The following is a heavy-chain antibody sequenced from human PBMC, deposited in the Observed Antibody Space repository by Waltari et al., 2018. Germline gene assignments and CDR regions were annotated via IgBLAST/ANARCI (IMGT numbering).Heavy chain of an antibody. J-gene: IGHJ5*02. CDR1: GCSISSSSFY. D-gene: IGHD6-13*01. V-gene: IGHV4-39*01. CDR2: IYYTGTT. CDR3: ATYSSSWGWFDP. Sequence: QLQLQESGPGLVKPSETLSLTRTVSGCSISSSSFYLGWVHQPPGKGLEWIGSIYYTGTTYDNPSRKSRVTISVDTFKTQFSLKLSSVTAADTAVYYCATYSSSWGWFDPWGQGTLVTVSS.